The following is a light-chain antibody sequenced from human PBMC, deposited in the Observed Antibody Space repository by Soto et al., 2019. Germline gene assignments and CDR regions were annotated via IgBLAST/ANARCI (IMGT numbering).Light chain of an antibody. CDR1: QTVSGSY. CDR3: QQYGDSPLT. CDR2: GAS. J-gene: IGKJ4*01. Sequence: NVLTQSPGTLSLSPGERATLSCRASQTVSGSYVAWYQQKPGQTPRLLIYGASSRATGIPDRFSGSGSGTDSTLTISRLEPEDFAVYHCQQYGDSPLTFGGGTKVDIK. V-gene: IGKV3-20*01.